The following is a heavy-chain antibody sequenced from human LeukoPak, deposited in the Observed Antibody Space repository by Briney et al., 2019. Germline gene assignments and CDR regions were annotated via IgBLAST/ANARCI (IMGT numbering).Heavy chain of an antibody. V-gene: IGHV1-8*01. J-gene: IGHJ3*02. CDR2: MNPNSGNT. CDR1: GYTFTSYD. D-gene: IGHD1-26*01. CDR3: ARAGLVGDAFDI. Sequence: ASVKVSCKAPGYTFTSYDINWVRQATGRGLEWMGWMNPNSGNTGYAQKFQGRVTMTRNTSISTAYMELSSLRSEDTAVYYCARAGLVGDAFDIWGQGTMVTVSS.